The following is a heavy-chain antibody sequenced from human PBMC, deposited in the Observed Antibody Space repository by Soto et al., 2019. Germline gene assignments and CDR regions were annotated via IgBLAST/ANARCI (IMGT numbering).Heavy chain of an antibody. CDR3: ASLRYGSFGMDV. D-gene: IGHD3-10*01. Sequence: PGGSLRLSCAASGFTFSSYWMHWVRQAPGKGLVWVSRINSDGSSTSYADSVKGRFTISRDNAKNTLYLQMNSLRAEDTAVYYCASLRYGSFGMDVWGQGTTVTVSS. CDR1: GFTFSSYW. J-gene: IGHJ6*02. CDR2: INSDGSST. V-gene: IGHV3-74*01.